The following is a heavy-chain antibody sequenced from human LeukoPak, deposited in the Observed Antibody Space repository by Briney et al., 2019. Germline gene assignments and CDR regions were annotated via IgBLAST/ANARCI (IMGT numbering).Heavy chain of an antibody. CDR1: GYTFTSYG. Sequence: GASVKVSCKASGYTFTSYGISWVRQAPGQGLEWMGWISAYNGNTNYAQKLQGRVTMTTDTSTSTAYMELRSLRSDDTAVYYCARDLKFYCGGDCLYTHFDYWGQGTLVTVSS. V-gene: IGHV1-18*01. CDR2: ISAYNGNT. J-gene: IGHJ4*02. CDR3: ARDLKFYCGGDCLYTHFDY. D-gene: IGHD2-21*02.